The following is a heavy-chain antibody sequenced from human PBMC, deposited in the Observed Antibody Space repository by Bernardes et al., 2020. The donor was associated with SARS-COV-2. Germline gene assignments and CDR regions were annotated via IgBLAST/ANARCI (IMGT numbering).Heavy chain of an antibody. CDR2: IYYSGST. V-gene: IGHV4-31*03. CDR3: ARANRDFWSGYYRNFDY. J-gene: IGHJ4*02. D-gene: IGHD3-3*01. Sequence: TLSLTCTVSGGSISSGGYYWSWIRQHPGKGLEWIGYIYYSGSTYYNPSLKSRVTISVDTSKNQFSLKLSSVTAADTAVYYCARANRDFWSGYYRNFDYWGQGTLVTVSS. CDR1: GGSISSGGYY.